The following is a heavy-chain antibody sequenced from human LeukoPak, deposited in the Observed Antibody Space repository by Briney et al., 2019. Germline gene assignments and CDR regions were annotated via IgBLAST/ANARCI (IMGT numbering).Heavy chain of an antibody. D-gene: IGHD1/OR15-1a*01. J-gene: IGHJ4*02. Sequence: SETLSLTCAVYGGSFSGCYWSWIRQPPGKGLEWIGEINHSGSTNYNPSLKSRVTISVDTSKNQFSLKLSSVTAADTAVYYCAREGVLDQYYFDYWGQGTLVTVSS. CDR3: AREGVLDQYYFDY. CDR1: GGSFSGCY. CDR2: INHSGST. V-gene: IGHV4-34*01.